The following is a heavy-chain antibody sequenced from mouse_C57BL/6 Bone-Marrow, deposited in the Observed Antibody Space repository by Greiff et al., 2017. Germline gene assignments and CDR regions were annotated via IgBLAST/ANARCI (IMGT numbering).Heavy chain of an antibody. CDR1: GYTFTSYW. Sequence: VQLQQPGAELVKPGASVKMSCKASGYTFTSYWITWVKQRPGQGLEWIGDIYPGSGSTNYNEKFKSKATLTVDTSSSTAYMQLSSLTSEDSAVYYCARFSFDGYYEGYAMDYWGQGTSVTVSS. J-gene: IGHJ4*01. V-gene: IGHV1-55*01. D-gene: IGHD2-3*01. CDR2: IYPGSGST. CDR3: ARFSFDGYYEGYAMDY.